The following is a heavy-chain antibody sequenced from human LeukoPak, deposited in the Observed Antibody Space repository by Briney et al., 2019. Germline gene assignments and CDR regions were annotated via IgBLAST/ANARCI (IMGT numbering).Heavy chain of an antibody. CDR1: GFTFSRHS. Sequence: GGSLRLPCAGSGFTFSRHSMNWVRQAPGKGLEWVSSISTSSSYIYYGDSVKGRFTISRDNAKNSLYLQMNSLRAEDTAVYYCARDRAGSSWPRANDYWGQGTLVTVSS. D-gene: IGHD6-13*01. J-gene: IGHJ4*02. V-gene: IGHV3-21*01. CDR2: ISTSSSYI. CDR3: ARDRAGSSWPRANDY.